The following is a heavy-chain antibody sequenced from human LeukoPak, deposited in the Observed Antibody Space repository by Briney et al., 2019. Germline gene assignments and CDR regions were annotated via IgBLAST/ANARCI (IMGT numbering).Heavy chain of an antibody. V-gene: IGHV3-30*04. J-gene: IGHJ6*02. CDR3: AKGYSNSDPYYYYGMDV. D-gene: IGHD4-4*01. CDR1: GFTFSGSA. CDR2: ISYDGSNK. Sequence: GGSLRLSCAASGFTFSGSAMHWVRQAPGKGLEWVAVISYDGSNKYYADSVKGRFTISRDNSKNTLYLQMNSLRAEDTAVYYCAKGYSNSDPYYYYGMDVWGQGTTVTVSS.